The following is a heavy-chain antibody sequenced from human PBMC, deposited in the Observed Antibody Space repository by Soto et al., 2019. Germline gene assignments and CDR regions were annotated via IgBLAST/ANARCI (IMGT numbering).Heavy chain of an antibody. Sequence: RASVKVSCKTSGYTFSNYGITWVRQAPGQPLEWLGWISLYSGDTKYAQKFQGRVTMTTDTSTTTAYLELRSLRSDDTAVYYCARHHGPTTSENWFDPWGQGTLVTVSS. CDR1: GYTFSNYG. CDR3: ARHHGPTTSENWFDP. CDR2: ISLYSGDT. J-gene: IGHJ5*02. D-gene: IGHD5-12*01. V-gene: IGHV1-18*01.